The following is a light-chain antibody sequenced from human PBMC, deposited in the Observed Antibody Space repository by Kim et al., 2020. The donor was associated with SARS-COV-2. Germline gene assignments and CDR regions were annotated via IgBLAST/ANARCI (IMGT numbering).Light chain of an antibody. Sequence: SPGERATLSCSASQSVSSYLAWYQQKPGQTPRLLIYDASKRATGIPARFSGSGSGTDFTLTISSLEPEDFAIYYCQHRSNWPLTFGGGTKVDIK. CDR3: QHRSNWPLT. CDR2: DAS. CDR1: QSVSSY. V-gene: IGKV3-11*01. J-gene: IGKJ4*01.